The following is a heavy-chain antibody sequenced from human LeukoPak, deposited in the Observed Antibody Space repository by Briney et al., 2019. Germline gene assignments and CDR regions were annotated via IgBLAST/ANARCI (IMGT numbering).Heavy chain of an antibody. CDR2: FDPEDGET. CDR1: GYTLTELS. J-gene: IGHJ4*02. V-gene: IGHV1-24*01. D-gene: IGHD6-19*01. Sequence: ASVKVSCKVSGYTLTELSMHWVRQAPGKGLEWMGGFDPEDGETIYAQKLQGRVTMTTDTSTSTAYMELTSLRSDDTAVYYCARGFPSGKQWLTNWGQGTLVTVSS. CDR3: ARGFPSGKQWLTN.